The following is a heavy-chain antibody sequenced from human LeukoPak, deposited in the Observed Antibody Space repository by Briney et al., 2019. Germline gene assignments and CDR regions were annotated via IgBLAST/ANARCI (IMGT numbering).Heavy chain of an antibody. D-gene: IGHD3-16*01. CDR1: GFTFSSYS. CDR3: ARELFSSDYIWGSYYRQFDY. V-gene: IGHV3-48*02. CDR2: ISSSSSTI. J-gene: IGHJ4*02. Sequence: GGSLRLSCAASGFTFSSYSMNWVRQAPGKGLEWVSYISSSSSTIYYADSVKGRFTISRDNAKNSLYLQMNSLRDEETAVYYCARELFSSDYIWGSYYRQFDYWGQGTLVTVSS.